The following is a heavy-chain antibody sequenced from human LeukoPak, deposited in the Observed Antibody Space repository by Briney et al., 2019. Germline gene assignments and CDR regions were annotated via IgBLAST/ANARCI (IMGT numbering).Heavy chain of an antibody. J-gene: IGHJ4*02. CDR2: ISGSGGST. Sequence: PGGPLRLSCAASGFTFSSYAMSWVRQAPGKGLEWVSAISGSGGSTYYADSVKGRFTISRDNSKNTLYLQMNSLRAEDTAVYYCAKDSNYGGNGLVWGQGTLVTVSS. CDR3: AKDSNYGGNGLV. D-gene: IGHD4-23*01. V-gene: IGHV3-23*01. CDR1: GFTFSSYA.